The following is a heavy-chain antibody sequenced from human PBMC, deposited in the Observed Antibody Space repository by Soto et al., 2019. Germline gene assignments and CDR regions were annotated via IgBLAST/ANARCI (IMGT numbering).Heavy chain of an antibody. J-gene: IGHJ4*02. Sequence: EVQLVESGGGLVQPGGSLRLSCAASGFTFSPFWMHWVRQVPGKGPVWVSRINSDGNSTSYADSGKGRFTISRDTAKNTLYLQMNSLRAEDTAVYYCARGRNHFDYWGQGTLVTVSS. CDR1: GFTFSPFW. D-gene: IGHD1-1*01. V-gene: IGHV3-74*01. CDR3: ARGRNHFDY. CDR2: INSDGNST.